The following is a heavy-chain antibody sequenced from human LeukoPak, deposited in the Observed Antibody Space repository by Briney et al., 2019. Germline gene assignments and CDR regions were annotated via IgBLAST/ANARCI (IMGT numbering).Heavy chain of an antibody. CDR1: GYTFTDYY. V-gene: IGHV1-69-2*01. CDR2: VDPEDGET. D-gene: IGHD3-3*01. CDR3: ATDPAPITIFGGPAC. J-gene: IGHJ4*02. Sequence: GASVKVSCKASGYTFTDYYMHWVQQAPGKGPEWMGRVDPEDGETIYAEKFQGRVTITADTSTDTAYMELSSLRSEDTAVYYCATDPAPITIFGGPACWGQGTLVTVSS.